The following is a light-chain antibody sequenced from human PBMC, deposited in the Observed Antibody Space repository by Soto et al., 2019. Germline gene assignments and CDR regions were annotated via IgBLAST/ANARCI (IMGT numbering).Light chain of an antibody. CDR3: SSYTSSSTLEV. CDR2: EVS. V-gene: IGLV2-14*01. J-gene: IGLJ1*01. Sequence: QSVLTQPASVSGSPGQSITISCTGTSSDVGGYNYVSWYQQHPGKAPKLMIYEVSNRPSGVSNRFSGSKSGNTASLTISGLQAEDEADYYCSSYTSSSTLEVFGTGNQVTVL. CDR1: SSDVGGYNY.